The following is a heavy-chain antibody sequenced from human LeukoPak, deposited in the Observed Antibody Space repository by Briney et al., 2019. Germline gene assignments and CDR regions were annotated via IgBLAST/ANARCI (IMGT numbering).Heavy chain of an antibody. Sequence: SETLSLTCTVSGGSISSYYWSWIRQPPGKGLEWIGYIHDTRGTNYNPYLKSRVTMSLDTSKNHFSLSLNSVTAADTAVYSCAGGIGYATSPADHLGQGTLVIVSS. V-gene: IGHV4-59*01. CDR3: AGGIGYATSPADH. CDR2: IHDTRGT. J-gene: IGHJ5*02. CDR1: GGSISSYY. D-gene: IGHD6-13*01.